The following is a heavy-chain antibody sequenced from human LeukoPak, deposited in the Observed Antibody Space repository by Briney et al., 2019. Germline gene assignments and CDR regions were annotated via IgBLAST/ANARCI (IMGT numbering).Heavy chain of an antibody. CDR3: ARDSLTTTSSGVDYYYYYYMDV. J-gene: IGHJ6*03. Sequence: PSETLSLTCTVSGGSISSYFWIWIRQPPGKGLEWIGYIYYSGNTNSNPSLKSRVTISLDTSKNQFSLKLSSVTAADTAVYYCARDSLTTTSSGVDYYYYYYMDVWGKGTTVTVSS. D-gene: IGHD3-10*01. CDR1: GGSISSYF. CDR2: IYYSGNT. V-gene: IGHV4-59*12.